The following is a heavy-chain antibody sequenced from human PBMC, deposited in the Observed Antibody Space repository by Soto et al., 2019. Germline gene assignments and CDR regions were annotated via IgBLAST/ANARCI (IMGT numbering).Heavy chain of an antibody. CDR2: INHNVGT. D-gene: IGHD6-19*01. CDR1: GGSFSGYY. CDR3: AAYGGQWLGDLYNYSGMDV. Sequence: SETLSLTCAVYGGSFSGYYWSWIRQPPGKGLEWIGEINHNVGTNYNPSLKSRVTISVDTSKNQFSLKLRSVTAADAAVYYCAAYGGQWLGDLYNYSGMDVWGKGTTVTAPS. J-gene: IGHJ6*04. V-gene: IGHV4-34*01.